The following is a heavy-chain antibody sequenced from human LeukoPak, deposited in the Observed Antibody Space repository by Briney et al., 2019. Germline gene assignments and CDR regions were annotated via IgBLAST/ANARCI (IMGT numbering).Heavy chain of an antibody. D-gene: IGHD1/OR15-1a*01. J-gene: IGHJ4*02. CDR3: AKDLTWNTADY. Sequence: GRSLRLSCVASGFTFSNSWMHWFRQVPGKGLVWVSRIDTDGSTTGYADSVRGRFTISRDNAKNTLYLQMNGLRAEDTAIYYCAKDLTWNTADYWGQGTLVIDSS. CDR2: IDTDGSTT. V-gene: IGHV3-74*01. CDR1: GFTFSNSW.